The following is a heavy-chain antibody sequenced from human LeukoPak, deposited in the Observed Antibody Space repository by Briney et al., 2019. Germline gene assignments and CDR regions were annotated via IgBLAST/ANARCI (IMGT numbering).Heavy chain of an antibody. J-gene: IGHJ4*02. Sequence: SETLSLTCAVYGGSFSGDYWSWIRQPPGKGLEWIGEINHSGSTNYNPSLKSRVTISVDKSKNQFSLKLSSVTAADTAVYYCAREMVGGYCSGGSCGLDYWGQGTLVTVSS. CDR3: AREMVGGYCSGGSCGLDY. V-gene: IGHV4-34*01. CDR1: GGSFSGDY. D-gene: IGHD2-15*01. CDR2: INHSGST.